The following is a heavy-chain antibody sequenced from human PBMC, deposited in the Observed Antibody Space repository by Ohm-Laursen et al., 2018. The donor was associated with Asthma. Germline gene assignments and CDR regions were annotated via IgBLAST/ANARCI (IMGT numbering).Heavy chain of an antibody. CDR3: ARYEHSNYFNY. J-gene: IGHJ4*02. D-gene: IGHD4-11*01. CDR1: GGSISSGDYS. V-gene: IGHV4-30-2*01. Sequence: TLSLTCSVSGGSISSGDYSWTWIRQPPGKGLEWIGYIYKSGGSYYNSSLKSRVIISIDTSKNQFALKLNAVTAADTAVYYCARYEHSNYFNYWGQGTLVTVSS. CDR2: IYKSGGS.